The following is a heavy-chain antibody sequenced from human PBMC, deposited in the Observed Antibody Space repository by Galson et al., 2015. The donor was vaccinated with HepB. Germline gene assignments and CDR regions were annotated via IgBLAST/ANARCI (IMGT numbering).Heavy chain of an antibody. D-gene: IGHD6-19*01. CDR3: ARDLRSSGWYGQVEYFQH. J-gene: IGHJ1*01. CDR1: GFTFSNYA. V-gene: IGHV3-23*01. Sequence: SLRLSCAASGFTFSNYAMSWIRQAPGKGLEWVSGITGSGASTYYADSVKGRFTISRDNSKNTLYLQMNSLRAEDTAVYYCARDLRSSGWYGQVEYFQHWGQGTLVTVSS. CDR2: ITGSGAST.